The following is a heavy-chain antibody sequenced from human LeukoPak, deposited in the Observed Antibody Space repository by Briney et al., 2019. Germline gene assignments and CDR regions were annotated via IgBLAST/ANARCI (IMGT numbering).Heavy chain of an antibody. CDR3: ARSGMGELGRSLDY. Sequence: ASVTVSSKASGYTFTIYGISWVRQAPGQGREWMGWISSYNGNTNYAQKLQGRDTMTTDTSTSTAYMELRSLRSDDTAVYYCARSGMGELGRSLDYWGQGTLVTVSS. D-gene: IGHD3-16*01. CDR1: GYTFTIYG. V-gene: IGHV1-18*01. J-gene: IGHJ4*02. CDR2: ISSYNGNT.